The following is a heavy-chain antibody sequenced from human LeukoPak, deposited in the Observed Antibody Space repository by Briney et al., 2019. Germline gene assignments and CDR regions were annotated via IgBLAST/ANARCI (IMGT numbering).Heavy chain of an antibody. CDR2: ISHSGRTT. CDR1: ALTFSNFK. J-gene: IGHJ4*02. CDR3: AKAPPAEY. V-gene: IGHV3-48*03. Sequence: GGSLRLSCAVSALTFSNFKMNWVRQAPGKGLEWVSYISHSGRTTFYADSVKGRFTISRDNAKNSLYLQMNSLRAEDTAVYYCAKAPPAEYWGQGTLVTVSS.